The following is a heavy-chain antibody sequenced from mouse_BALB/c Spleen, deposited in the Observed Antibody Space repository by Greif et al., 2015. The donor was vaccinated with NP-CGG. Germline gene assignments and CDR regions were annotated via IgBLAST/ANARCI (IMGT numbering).Heavy chain of an antibody. CDR2: IRLKSNNYAT. J-gene: IGHJ2*01. CDR3: TRDDGGDFDY. Sequence: EVKLVESGGGLVQPGGSMKLSCVASGFTFSNYWMNWVRQSPEKGLEWVAEIRLKSNNYATHYAESVKGRFTISRDDSKSSVYLQMNNLRAEDTGIYYCTRDDGGDFDYWGQGTTLTVSS. CDR1: GFTFSNYW. D-gene: IGHD2-12*01. V-gene: IGHV6-6*02.